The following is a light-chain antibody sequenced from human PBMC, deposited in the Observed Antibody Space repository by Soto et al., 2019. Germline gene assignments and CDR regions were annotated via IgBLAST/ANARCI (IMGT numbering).Light chain of an antibody. CDR3: QQSYSSPPT. Sequence: IHMTQSPSSLSASVEDRVIITCRASQSISNHLNWYQQKQGKAPKLLIFAASSLQSGVPSRFSGSRSGPDFTLTISSLQTEDFATYYCQQSYSSPPTFGQGTKVDIK. CDR2: AAS. CDR1: QSISNH. V-gene: IGKV1-39*01. J-gene: IGKJ1*01.